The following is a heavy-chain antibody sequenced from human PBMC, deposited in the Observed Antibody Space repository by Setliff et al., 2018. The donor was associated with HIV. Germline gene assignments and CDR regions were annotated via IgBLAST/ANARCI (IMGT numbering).Heavy chain of an antibody. V-gene: IGHV4-31*01. CDR3: ATRPRIAARPFDY. CDR2: TFHSGDT. Sequence: PSETLSLTCSVSGVSVGSGDYYWHWIRQHPEKALEWIGYTFHSGDTYYNPSLKSQISRSVDSSKNQLSLELTSLTAADTAVYYCATRPRIAARPFDYWGQGMLVTVSS. D-gene: IGHD6-6*01. J-gene: IGHJ4*02. CDR1: GVSVGSGDYY.